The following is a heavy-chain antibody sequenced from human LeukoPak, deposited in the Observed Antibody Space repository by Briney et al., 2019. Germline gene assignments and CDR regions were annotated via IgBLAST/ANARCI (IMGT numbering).Heavy chain of an antibody. Sequence: GGSLRLSCSASGFSFSSYSMNWVRQAPGKGLEWVSSTSNSGTYIYYADSVKGRFTISRDNAENSLYLQMNSLRAEDTAVYYCARSNYYGSGSFYPEDYWGQGTLVTVSS. D-gene: IGHD3-10*01. CDR3: ARSNYYGSGSFYPEDY. V-gene: IGHV3-21*01. CDR1: GFSFSSYS. J-gene: IGHJ4*02. CDR2: TSNSGTYI.